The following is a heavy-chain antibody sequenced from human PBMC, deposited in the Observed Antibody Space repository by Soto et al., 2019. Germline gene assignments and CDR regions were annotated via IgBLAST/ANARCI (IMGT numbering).Heavy chain of an antibody. D-gene: IGHD3-22*01. V-gene: IGHV4-30-2*01. Sequence: TSETLSLTCAVSGGSISSGGYSWSWIRQPPGKGLEWIGYIYHSGSTYYNPSLKSRVTISVDRSKNQFSLKLSSVTAADTAVYYCARDERDYDSSGYYYWFDPWGQGTLVTVSS. J-gene: IGHJ5*02. CDR3: ARDERDYDSSGYYYWFDP. CDR2: IYHSGST. CDR1: GGSISSGGYS.